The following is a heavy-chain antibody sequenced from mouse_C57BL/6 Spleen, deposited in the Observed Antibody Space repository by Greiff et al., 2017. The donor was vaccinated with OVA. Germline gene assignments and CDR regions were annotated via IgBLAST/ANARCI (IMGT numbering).Heavy chain of an antibody. CDR1: GYTFTEYT. Sequence: VQLQQSGAELVKPGASVKLSCKASGYTFTEYTIHWVKQRSGQGLEWIGWFYPGSGSIKYNEKFKDKATLTADKSSSTVYMELSRLTSEDSAVYFRARHEENYSNYEGWYFDVWGTGTTVTVSS. CDR2: FYPGSGSI. CDR3: ARHEENYSNYEGWYFDV. D-gene: IGHD2-5*01. J-gene: IGHJ1*03. V-gene: IGHV1-62-2*01.